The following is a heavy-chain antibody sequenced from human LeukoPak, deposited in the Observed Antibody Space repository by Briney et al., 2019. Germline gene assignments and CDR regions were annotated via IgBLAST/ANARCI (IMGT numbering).Heavy chain of an antibody. J-gene: IGHJ6*02. V-gene: IGHV1-69*01. CDR3: ARDHPEGMDV. Sequence: SVKVSCKASGGTFSSYVISWVRQAPGQGLEWMGGIIPIFGTANYAQKFQGRVTITADESTSTAYMELRSLRSDDTAVYYCARDHPEGMDVWGQGTTVTVSS. CDR1: GGTFSSYV. CDR2: IIPIFGTA.